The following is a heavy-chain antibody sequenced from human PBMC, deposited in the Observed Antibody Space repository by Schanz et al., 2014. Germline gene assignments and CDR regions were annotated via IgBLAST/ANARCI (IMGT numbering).Heavy chain of an antibody. CDR3: ARGYGDSPTDF. CDR1: RSTFSSYT. D-gene: IGHD4-17*01. CDR2: FIPILDVG. V-gene: IGHV1-69*04. Sequence: QVQLVQSGAEVKKPGASVKVSCKASRSTFSSYTISWVRQARGQGLEWVGRFIPILDVGDYAQQFQGRVTFTADRSTSTAYMELSSLRAEDTAVYYCARGYGDSPTDFWGQGTLVTVSS. J-gene: IGHJ4*02.